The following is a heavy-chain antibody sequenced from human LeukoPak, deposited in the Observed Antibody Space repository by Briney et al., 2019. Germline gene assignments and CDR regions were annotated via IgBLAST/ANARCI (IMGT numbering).Heavy chain of an antibody. D-gene: IGHD3-10*01. V-gene: IGHV4-4*02. Sequence: SGTLSLTCAVSGGSISSSNWWSWVRQPPGKGLEWIGEIYHSGSTNYNPSLKSRVTISVDKSKNQFSLKLSSVTAADTAVYYCAREEEGYGSSSGGLDYWGQGTLVTVSS. J-gene: IGHJ4*02. CDR2: IYHSGST. CDR1: GGSISSSNW. CDR3: AREEEGYGSSSGGLDY.